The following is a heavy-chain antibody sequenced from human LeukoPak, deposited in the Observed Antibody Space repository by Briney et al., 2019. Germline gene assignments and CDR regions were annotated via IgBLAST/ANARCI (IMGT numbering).Heavy chain of an antibody. CDR2: TSDDGNNK. CDR1: GFTFSSYA. D-gene: IGHD5-12*01. V-gene: IGHV3-30*04. CDR3: ASVDDLDAFAM. Sequence: PGRSLRLSCAASGFTFSSYAMHWVRQAPGKELEWVAATSDDGNNKHYADSVKGRFTIFRDNSKNTLYLHMNSLRNEDTAVYYCASVDDLDAFAMWGQGTMVTVSS. J-gene: IGHJ3*02.